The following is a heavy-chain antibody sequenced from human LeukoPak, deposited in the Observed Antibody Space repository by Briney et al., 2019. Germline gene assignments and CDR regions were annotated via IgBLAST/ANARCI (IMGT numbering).Heavy chain of an antibody. CDR1: VFILNRNY. D-gene: IGHD3-9*01. J-gene: IGHJ5*02. CDR3: VRSPNNAGFPNWFDP. Sequence: PGGSLRLSCAPSVFILNRNYMNWVRHAPGKGLEWVSLTYSGGNTYYADSVRGGFTVFRNNTKNSLYLQMNSLIAEDAAVYYCVRSPNNAGFPNWFDPWGQGTLVSVSS. V-gene: IGHV3-66*01. CDR2: TYSGGNT.